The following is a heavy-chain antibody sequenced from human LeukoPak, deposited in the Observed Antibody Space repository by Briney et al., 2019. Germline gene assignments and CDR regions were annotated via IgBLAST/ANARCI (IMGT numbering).Heavy chain of an antibody. J-gene: IGHJ4*02. D-gene: IGHD5-24*01. CDR2: ISGGGGST. V-gene: IGHV3-23*01. Sequence: GGSLRLSCAASGFTFSSYAMSWVRQAPGKGLEWVSAISGGGGSTYYADSVKGRFTISRDNSKNTRYPQMNSLRAEDTAVYYCAKGRSTQRWLQPHWGQGTLVTVSS. CDR1: GFTFSSYA. CDR3: AKGRSTQRWLQPH.